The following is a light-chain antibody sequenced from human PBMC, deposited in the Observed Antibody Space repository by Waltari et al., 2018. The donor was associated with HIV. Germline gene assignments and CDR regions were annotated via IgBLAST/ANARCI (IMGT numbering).Light chain of an antibody. CDR3: SSYTSSSTNVV. V-gene: IGLV2-14*01. CDR1: RRDTRGYSY. J-gene: IGLJ2*01. Sequence: QSALIQPASASGSPGQSTTLSCTGTRRDTRGYSYVAWYHQHPAKAPKLIIYDVSNRPSGVSNRVSGSKSGNTSSLTISGLQAEDEADYYCSSYTSSSTNVVFGGGTKLTVL. CDR2: DVS.